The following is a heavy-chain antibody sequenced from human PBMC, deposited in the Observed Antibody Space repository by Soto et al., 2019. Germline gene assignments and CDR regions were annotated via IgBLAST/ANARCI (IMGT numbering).Heavy chain of an antibody. J-gene: IGHJ4*02. D-gene: IGHD4-17*01. CDR3: FTTVVTSGDFDY. Sequence: LRLSCAASGFTFSSYAMHWVRQAPGKGLEWVAVISYDGSNKYYADSVKGRFTISRDNSKNTLYLQMNSLRAEDTAVYYCFTTVVTSGDFDYWGQGTLVTVSS. CDR1: GFTFSSYA. CDR2: ISYDGSNK. V-gene: IGHV3-30-3*01.